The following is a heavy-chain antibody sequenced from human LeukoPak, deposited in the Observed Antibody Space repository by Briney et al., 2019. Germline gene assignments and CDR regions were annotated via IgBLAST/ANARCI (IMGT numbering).Heavy chain of an antibody. Sequence: SQTLSLTCAISGDSVSSNSAAWNWIRQSPSRGLEWLGRTYYRAKWYYDYAVAVKSRISINPDTSKNQFSLQLSSVTPEDTAVYYCARDPVGGSTIFDYWGQGTLVTVSS. V-gene: IGHV6-1*01. CDR2: TYYRAKWYY. CDR1: GDSVSSNSAA. CDR3: ARDPVGGSTIFDY. D-gene: IGHD1-26*01. J-gene: IGHJ4*02.